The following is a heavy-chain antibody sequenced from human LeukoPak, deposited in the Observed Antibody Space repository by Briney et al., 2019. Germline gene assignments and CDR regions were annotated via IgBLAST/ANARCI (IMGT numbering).Heavy chain of an antibody. CDR3: AKDESKSPNDFDY. D-gene: IGHD1-1*01. CDR1: GGSISSYY. J-gene: IGHJ4*02. V-gene: IGHV4-59*01. CDR2: IHYSGST. Sequence: SETLSLTCTVSGGSISSYYWSWIRQPPGKGLEWIGYIHYSGSTHYNPSLKSRVTISVDTSKNQVSLKLRSVTAADTAVYYCAKDESKSPNDFDYWGQGTLVTVSS.